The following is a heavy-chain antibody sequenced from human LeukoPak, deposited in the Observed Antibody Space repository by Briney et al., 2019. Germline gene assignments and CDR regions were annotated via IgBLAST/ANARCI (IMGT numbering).Heavy chain of an antibody. Sequence: GGSLRLSCAASGFTFSTYVMSWVRQAPGKGLEWVATISGSGGSTYYADYVKGRFTISRDNPKNSLYLQMNNLRAEDTAVYYCARVVVAAFDIWGQGTMVTVSS. J-gene: IGHJ3*02. V-gene: IGHV3-23*01. CDR2: ISGSGGST. D-gene: IGHD3-22*01. CDR3: ARVVVAAFDI. CDR1: GFTFSTYV.